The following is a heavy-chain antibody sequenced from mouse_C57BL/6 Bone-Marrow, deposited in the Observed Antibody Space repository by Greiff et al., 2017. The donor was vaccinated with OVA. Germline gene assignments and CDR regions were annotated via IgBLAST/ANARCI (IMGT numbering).Heavy chain of an antibody. D-gene: IGHD1-1*01. V-gene: IGHV14-2*01. CDR1: GFNIKDYY. CDR3: ARRAGSSLWYFDV. Sequence: VHVKQSGAELVKPGASVKLSCTASGFNIKDYYMHWVKQRTEQGLEWIGRIDPEDGETKYAPKFQGKATITADTSSNTAYLQLSSLTSEDTAVYYCARRAGSSLWYFDVWGTGTTVTVSS. CDR2: IDPEDGET. J-gene: IGHJ1*03.